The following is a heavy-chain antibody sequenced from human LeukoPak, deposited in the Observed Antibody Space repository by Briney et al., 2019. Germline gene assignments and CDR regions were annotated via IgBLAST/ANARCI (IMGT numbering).Heavy chain of an antibody. CDR3: AKERGGGGYSYGQYYFDY. CDR1: GFTFSSYG. J-gene: IGHJ4*02. Sequence: GGSLRLSCAASGFTFSSYGMHWVRQAPGKGLEWVAVIWYDGSNKYYADSVKGRFTISRDNSKNTLYLQMKSRRPEGTAVYYCAKERGGGGYSYGQYYFDYWGQGTLVTVST. D-gene: IGHD5-18*01. CDR2: IWYDGSNK. V-gene: IGHV3-33*06.